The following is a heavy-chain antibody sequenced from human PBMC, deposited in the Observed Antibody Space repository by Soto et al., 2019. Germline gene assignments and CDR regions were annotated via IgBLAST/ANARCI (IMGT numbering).Heavy chain of an antibody. D-gene: IGHD5-18*01. CDR3: ARLPVQLDTAMVTAFYYHGMDV. CDR1: GYSFTSYW. V-gene: IGHV5-51*01. Sequence: GESLKISCKGSGYSFTSYWIGWVRQMPGKGLEWMGIIYPGDSDTRYSPSFEGQVTISADKYITTAYLQWSSLKASDTAMYYCARLPVQLDTAMVTAFYYHGMDVWGQGTTVTVSS. J-gene: IGHJ6*02. CDR2: IYPGDSDT.